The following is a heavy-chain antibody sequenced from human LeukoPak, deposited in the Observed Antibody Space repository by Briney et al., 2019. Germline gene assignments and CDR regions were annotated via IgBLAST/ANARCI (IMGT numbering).Heavy chain of an antibody. CDR1: GFTFSDHY. CDR2: TRNKANSYST. CDR3: ARGGVSYYDSNGYDY. Sequence: PGGSLRLSCAASGFTFSDHYMDWVRQAPGKGLEWFGRTRNKANSYSTESAASVKGRFTISRDDSKNSMYLQMNSLKTEDTAVYYCARGGVSYYDSNGYDYWGQGTLVTVSS. J-gene: IGHJ4*02. D-gene: IGHD3-22*01. V-gene: IGHV3-72*01.